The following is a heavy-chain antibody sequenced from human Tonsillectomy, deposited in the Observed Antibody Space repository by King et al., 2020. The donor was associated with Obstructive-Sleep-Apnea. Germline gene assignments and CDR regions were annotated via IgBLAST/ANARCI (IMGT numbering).Heavy chain of an antibody. Sequence: QLVQSGAEVKKPGESLRISCKGFGYSFTSYWISWVSQMPGKGLEWMGRIDPSDSSTNYSPSFQGHVPILADKSISTAYLQWSSLKASDTAMYYCASPSIQVWSSYGMDVWGQGTTVTVSS. CDR1: GYSFTSYW. CDR2: IDPSDSST. J-gene: IGHJ6*02. V-gene: IGHV5-10-1*03. D-gene: IGHD5-18*01. CDR3: ASPSIQVWSSYGMDV.